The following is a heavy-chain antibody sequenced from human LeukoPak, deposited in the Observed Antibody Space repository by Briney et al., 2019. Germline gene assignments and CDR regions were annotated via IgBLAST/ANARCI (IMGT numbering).Heavy chain of an antibody. CDR1: GFTFSRCW. CDR3: AREQGYYSVPGY. V-gene: IGHV3-74*01. CDR2: IRSGGSST. Sequence: GGSLRLSCAASGFTFSRCWMHWVRHAPGRGPVWVSRIRSGGSSTDYADSVKGRFTISRDNAKNTLYLQMNSLRAEDTAVYYCAREQGYYSVPGYWGQGTQVTVSS. D-gene: IGHD3-22*01. J-gene: IGHJ4*02.